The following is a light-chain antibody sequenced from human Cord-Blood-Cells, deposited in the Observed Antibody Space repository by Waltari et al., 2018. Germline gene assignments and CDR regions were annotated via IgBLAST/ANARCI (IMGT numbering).Light chain of an antibody. CDR1: QGISSY. V-gene: IGKV1-8*01. CDR2: AAS. Sequence: AIRMTQSPSSFSASTGDRVTITCRASQGISSYLAWYQQKPGKAPKLLIYAASTVQSGVPSRFSGSGSGTEFTLTISCLQSEDFATYYCQQYYSYPWTFGQGTKVEIK. CDR3: QQYYSYPWT. J-gene: IGKJ1*01.